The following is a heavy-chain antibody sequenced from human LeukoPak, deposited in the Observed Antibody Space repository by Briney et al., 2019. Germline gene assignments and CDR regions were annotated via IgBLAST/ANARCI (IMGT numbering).Heavy chain of an antibody. V-gene: IGHV3-30-3*01. CDR3: AREGDYYFDY. J-gene: IGHJ4*02. Sequence: GGSLRLSCAASGFTFSSYAMHWVRQAPGKGLEWVAVISYDGSNKYYADSVKGRFTISRDNSKNTLYLQMNSLRAEDTVVYYCAREGDYYFDYWGQGTLVTVSS. CDR2: ISYDGSNK. CDR1: GFTFSSYA. D-gene: IGHD2-21*02.